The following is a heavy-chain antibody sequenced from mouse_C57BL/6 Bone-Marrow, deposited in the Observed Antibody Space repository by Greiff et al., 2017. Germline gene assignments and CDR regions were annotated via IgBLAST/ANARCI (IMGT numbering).Heavy chain of an antibody. Sequence: QVQLQQPGAELVKPGASVKMSCKASGYTFTSYWITWVKQRPGHGLEWIGDIFPGSGSTNYNEKFKSKATLSVDTSSSTAYMQLSILTSEDSAVYYWARQSTLCFDYWGQGTTRTVSS. V-gene: IGHV1-55*01. J-gene: IGHJ2*01. CDR2: IFPGSGST. CDR1: GYTFTSYW. CDR3: ARQSTLCFDY. D-gene: IGHD5-1*01.